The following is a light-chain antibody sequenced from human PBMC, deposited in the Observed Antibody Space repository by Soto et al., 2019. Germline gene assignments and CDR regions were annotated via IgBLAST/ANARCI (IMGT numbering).Light chain of an antibody. CDR2: GAS. J-gene: IGKJ3*01. CDR1: QSVSSNY. V-gene: IGKV3-20*01. Sequence: ILLTQSPGTLSLSPGERATLSCRASQSVSSNYVAWFHQKPGQAPRLLIYGASSRATGVPDRFSASGSGTDFTLTISRLEPEDFAVYYCQQYGRSPFTFGPGTKVDIK. CDR3: QQYGRSPFT.